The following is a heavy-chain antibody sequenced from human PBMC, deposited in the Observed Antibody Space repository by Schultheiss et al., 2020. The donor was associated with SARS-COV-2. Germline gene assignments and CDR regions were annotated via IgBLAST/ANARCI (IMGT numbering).Heavy chain of an antibody. D-gene: IGHD3-22*01. CDR2: IYHSGST. V-gene: IGHV4-4*02. CDR1: GGSISSSNW. J-gene: IGHJ4*02. Sequence: SETLSLTCAVSGGSISSSNWWSWVRQPPGKGLEWIGEIYHSGSTNYNPSLKSRVTISVDTSKNQFSLKLSSVTAADTAVYYCARGNYYDSSGYHGYFDYWGQGTLVTVSS. CDR3: ARGNYYDSSGYHGYFDY.